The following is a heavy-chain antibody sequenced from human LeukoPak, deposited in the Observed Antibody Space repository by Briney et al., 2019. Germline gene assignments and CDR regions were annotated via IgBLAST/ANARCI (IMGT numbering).Heavy chain of an antibody. J-gene: IGHJ4*02. Sequence: PSETLSLTCTVSGGSISSTSYYWGWIRQPPGKGLEWIGSIYYSGSTYYNPSLKSRVTVSVDTSKNQFSLKLSSVTAADTAVYYCARMNIAAPRLDYWGQGTLVTVSP. CDR1: GGSISSTSYY. CDR3: ARMNIAAPRLDY. CDR2: IYYSGST. D-gene: IGHD6-6*01. V-gene: IGHV4-39*01.